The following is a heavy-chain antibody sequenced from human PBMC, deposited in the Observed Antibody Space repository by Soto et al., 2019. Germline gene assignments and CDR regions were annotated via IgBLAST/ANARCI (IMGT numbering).Heavy chain of an antibody. Sequence: PSETLSLTCTVSGGSFSSDNYYWSWIRQPPGKGLDWIGYIYYSGSTYYNPSLKSRVTISVDTSKNQFSLKLSSVTAADTAVYYCARVDSGVTAYFDSWGQGILVTVSS. CDR2: IYYSGST. CDR3: ARVDSGVTAYFDS. J-gene: IGHJ4*02. D-gene: IGHD2-21*02. V-gene: IGHV4-30-4*01. CDR1: GGSFSSDNYY.